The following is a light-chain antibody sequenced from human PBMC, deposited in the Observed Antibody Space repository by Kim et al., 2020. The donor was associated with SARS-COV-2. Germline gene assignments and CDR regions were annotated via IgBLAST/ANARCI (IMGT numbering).Light chain of an antibody. CDR3: QQDVSYTYN. CDR1: QSISSW. Sequence: DIQMTQSPSILSASVGDRVTITCRASQSISSWLAWYQQKPGKAPKLLISKASDLEGGVPSRFSGRGSGTEFTLTINTLQPDDFATYSCQQDVSYTYNFGQGTKLEI. CDR2: KAS. V-gene: IGKV1-5*03. J-gene: IGKJ2*01.